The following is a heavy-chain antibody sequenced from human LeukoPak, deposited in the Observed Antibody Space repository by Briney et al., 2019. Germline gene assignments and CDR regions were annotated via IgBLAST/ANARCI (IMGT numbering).Heavy chain of an antibody. CDR1: GFTFSIYA. CDR3: AGPAGGSATPYYFDY. V-gene: IGHV3-30*04. Sequence: GGSLRLSCAASGFTFSIYAMHWVRQAPGKGLEWVAVISYDGSNKYYADSVKGRFTISRDNSKDTLYLQMNSLRAEDTAVYYCAGPAGGSATPYYFDYWGQGTLVTVSS. D-gene: IGHD2-15*01. J-gene: IGHJ4*02. CDR2: ISYDGSNK.